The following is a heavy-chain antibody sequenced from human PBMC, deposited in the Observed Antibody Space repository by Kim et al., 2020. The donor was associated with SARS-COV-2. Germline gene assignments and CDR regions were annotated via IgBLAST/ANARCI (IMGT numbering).Heavy chain of an antibody. CDR1: GFTFNSHA. J-gene: IGHJ4*02. Sequence: GGSLRLSCTASGFTFNSHAMSWVRQAPGKGLEWVSGISGSGNNTYYADSVKGRFTISRYNSKNTLYLQMNSLRAEDTAVYYCAKGYGGRRITMIVVIIGYFDSWGQGTLVTVSP. D-gene: IGHD3-22*01. CDR2: ISGSGNNT. CDR3: AKGYGGRRITMIVVIIGYFDS. V-gene: IGHV3-23*01.